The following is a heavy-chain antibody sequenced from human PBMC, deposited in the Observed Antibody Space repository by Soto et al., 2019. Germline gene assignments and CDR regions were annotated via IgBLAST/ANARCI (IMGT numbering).Heavy chain of an antibody. V-gene: IGHV3-7*03. D-gene: IGHD3-3*01. CDR3: ARIMYYDFWSGYYDALDI. J-gene: IGHJ3*02. CDR1: GFTFSSYW. Sequence: GGSLRLSCAASGFTFSSYWMSWVRQAPGKGLEWVANIKQDGSEKYYVDSVKGRFTISRDNAKNSLYLQMNSLRAEDTAVYYCARIMYYDFWSGYYDALDIWGQGTMVTVSS. CDR2: IKQDGSEK.